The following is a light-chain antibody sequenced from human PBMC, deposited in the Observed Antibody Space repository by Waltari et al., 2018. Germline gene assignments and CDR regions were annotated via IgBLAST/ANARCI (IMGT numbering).Light chain of an antibody. CDR3: QNYNSDPWT. CDR1: QGVDIY. V-gene: IGKV1-27*01. Sequence: DFQITQSPSSLSASVGDRITITCRERQGVDIYLAWYQHKPGKAAELLVYGASTVPSGVPARFSGSGSGTTFTLTINSLQPEDVATYYCQNYNSDPWTFGQGTRVDIK. J-gene: IGKJ1*01. CDR2: GAS.